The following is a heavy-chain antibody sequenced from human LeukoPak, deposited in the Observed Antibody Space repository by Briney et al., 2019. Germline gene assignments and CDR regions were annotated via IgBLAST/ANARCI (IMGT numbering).Heavy chain of an antibody. J-gene: IGHJ3*02. Sequence: GESLRLTCAASGFTFSGYAMSWVRQAPGKGLEWVSGISASGSSTYYADSVKGRFTISRDSSKNTLYLQMNSLRAEDTAVYYCAKEYYYDSSGPYAFDIWGQGTMVTVSS. CDR1: GFTFSGYA. CDR3: AKEYYYDSSGPYAFDI. D-gene: IGHD3-22*01. V-gene: IGHV3-23*01. CDR2: ISASGSST.